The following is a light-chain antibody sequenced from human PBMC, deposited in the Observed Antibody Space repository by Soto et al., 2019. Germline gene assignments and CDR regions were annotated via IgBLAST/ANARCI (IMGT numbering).Light chain of an antibody. CDR2: DVS. CDR1: SSDVGGYNY. V-gene: IGLV2-14*01. CDR3: SSYTSSTVV. Sequence: QPVLTQPASVSGSPGQSITISCTGTSSDVGGYNYVSWYQQHPGKAPKLMIYDVSNWPSGVSNRFSGSKSGNTASLTISGLQAEDEADYYCSSYTSSTVVFGGGTQLTVL. J-gene: IGLJ2*01.